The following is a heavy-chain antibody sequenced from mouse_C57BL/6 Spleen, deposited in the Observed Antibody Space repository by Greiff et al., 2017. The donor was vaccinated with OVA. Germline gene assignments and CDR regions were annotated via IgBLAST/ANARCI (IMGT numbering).Heavy chain of an antibody. Sequence: QVQLKQSGAELVKPGASVKISCKASGYAFSSYWMNWVKQRPGKGLEWIGQIYPGDGDTNYNGKFKGKATLTADKSSSTAYMQLSSLTSEDSAVYFCARGRYGYDGDYFDYWGQGTTLTVSS. D-gene: IGHD2-2*01. J-gene: IGHJ2*01. CDR2: IYPGDGDT. V-gene: IGHV1-80*01. CDR1: GYAFSSYW. CDR3: ARGRYGYDGDYFDY.